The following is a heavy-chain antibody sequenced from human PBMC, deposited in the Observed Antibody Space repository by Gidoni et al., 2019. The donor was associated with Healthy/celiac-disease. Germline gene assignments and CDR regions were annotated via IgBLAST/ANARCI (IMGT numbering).Heavy chain of an antibody. CDR1: GFTFSGSA. D-gene: IGHD3-10*01. CDR2: IRSKANSYAT. V-gene: IGHV3-73*02. Sequence: EVQLVESGGGLVQPGGSLKLSCAASGFTFSGSAMHWVRQASGKGLEWVGRIRSKANSYATAYAASVKGRFTISRDDSKNTAYLQMNSLKTEDTAVYYCQITMVRGGYYYGMDVWGQGTTVTVSS. CDR3: QITMVRGGYYYGMDV. J-gene: IGHJ6*02.